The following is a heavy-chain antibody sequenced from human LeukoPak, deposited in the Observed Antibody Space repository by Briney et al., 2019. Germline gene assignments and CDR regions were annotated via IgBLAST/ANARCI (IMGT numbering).Heavy chain of an antibody. J-gene: IGHJ4*02. CDR3: AKGLAQLWFY. Sequence: GGSLRLSCSAYGFTFSSYAMSWVRQAPGKGLEWVSAISGSGGSTYYADSVKGRFTISRDNSKNTLYLQMISLRAEDTAVYYCAKGLAQLWFYWGQGTLVTVSS. CDR2: ISGSGGST. V-gene: IGHV3-23*01. D-gene: IGHD5-18*01. CDR1: GFTFSSYA.